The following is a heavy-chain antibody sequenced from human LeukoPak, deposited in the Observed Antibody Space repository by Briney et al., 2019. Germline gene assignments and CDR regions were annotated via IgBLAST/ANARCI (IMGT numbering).Heavy chain of an antibody. CDR1: GFTFASCV. J-gene: IGHJ3*01. V-gene: IGHV3-23*01. CDR2: ISVGGDVT. CDR3: AKATRGSSYYDAVDF. D-gene: IGHD3-10*01. Sequence: GGSLRLSCAASGFTFASCVMAWVRQAPGKGLEWVSVISVGGDVTFYADSVKGRFTISRDNSKNTLYLQMNSLSAEDTGIYYCAKATRGSSYYDAVDFWGQGTMVTVSS.